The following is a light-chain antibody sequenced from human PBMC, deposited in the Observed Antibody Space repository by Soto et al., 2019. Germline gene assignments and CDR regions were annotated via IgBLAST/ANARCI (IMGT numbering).Light chain of an antibody. J-gene: IGLJ1*01. CDR1: SSDVAFYNH. CDR3: SSFASTHTYV. V-gene: IGLV2-14*01. Sequence: VLTQPASVSGSPGQSITISCTGTSSDVAFYNHVSWYQQHPGKAPKLLIYEVNNRPSGVSHRFSGSKSGNTASLTISGLQAEDEADYYCSSFASTHTYVFGTGTKVTV. CDR2: EVN.